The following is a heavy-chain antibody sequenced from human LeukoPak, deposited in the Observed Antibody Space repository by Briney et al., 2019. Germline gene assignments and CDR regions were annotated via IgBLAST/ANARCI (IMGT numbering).Heavy chain of an antibody. CDR1: GGSFSGYY. V-gene: IGHV4-34*01. D-gene: IGHD1-20*01. CDR2: INHSGST. J-gene: IGHJ4*02. Sequence: PSETLSLTCAVYGGSFSGYYWSWLRQPPGKGLEWIGEINHSGSTNYNPSLKSRVTISADMSKNQFSLSLTSVTAADTAVYYCARGANYNWDSWGQGTLVTVSS. CDR3: ARGANYNWDS.